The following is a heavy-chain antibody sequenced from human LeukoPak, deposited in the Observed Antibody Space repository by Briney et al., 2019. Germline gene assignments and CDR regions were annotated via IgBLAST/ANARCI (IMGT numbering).Heavy chain of an antibody. D-gene: IGHD4/OR15-4a*01. Sequence: TGGSLRLSCAASGFTFSSYAMNWVRQAPGKGLEWISSISGSGDNTYYADSVKGRFTISRDNAKNSLYLQMNSLRAEDTAVYYCARGYGDTDYWGQGTLVTVSS. V-gene: IGHV3-23*01. CDR1: GFTFSSYA. CDR2: ISGSGDNT. J-gene: IGHJ4*02. CDR3: ARGYGDTDY.